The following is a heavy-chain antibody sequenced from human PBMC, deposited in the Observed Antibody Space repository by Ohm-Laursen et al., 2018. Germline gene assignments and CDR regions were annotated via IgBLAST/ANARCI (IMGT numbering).Heavy chain of an antibody. CDR2: IWSDGSNK. Sequence: SLRLSCAASGFTFNSYAMHWVRQAPGKGLEWVTMIWSDGSNKYYADSVKGRFTISRDNSKNTLYLQMNSLRAEDTAVYYCAKDSSGWYRIRWYFDLWGRGTLVTVSS. D-gene: IGHD6-19*01. CDR3: AKDSSGWYRIRWYFDL. J-gene: IGHJ2*01. V-gene: IGHV3-30*02. CDR1: GFTFNSYA.